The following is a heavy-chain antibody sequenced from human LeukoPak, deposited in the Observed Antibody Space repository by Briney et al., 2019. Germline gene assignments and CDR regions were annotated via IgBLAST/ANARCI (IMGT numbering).Heavy chain of an antibody. CDR1: GFAFSSYG. CDR2: IYYDGSNK. D-gene: IGHD6-19*01. V-gene: IGHV3-33*01. J-gene: IGHJ4*02. Sequence: PGRSLRLTCAASGFAFSSYGMHWVRQAPGKGLEWVAVIYYDGSNKYYADSVKGRFTISKDNSMNTLYLQMNSLRAEDTAVYYCARVFSSGWQTDYWGQGTLVTVSS. CDR3: ARVFSSGWQTDY.